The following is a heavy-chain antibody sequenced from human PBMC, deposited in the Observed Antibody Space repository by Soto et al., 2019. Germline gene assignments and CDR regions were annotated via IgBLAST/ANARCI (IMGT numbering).Heavy chain of an antibody. V-gene: IGHV4-30-4*01. Sequence: ASETLSLTCTVSGGSISSGDYYWSWIRQPPGKGLEWIGYIYYSGSTYYNPSLKSRVTISVDTSKNQFSLKLSSVTAADTAVYYCARATYYDILTGYYTDFDYWGQGTLVTVPS. CDR2: IYYSGST. CDR3: ARATYYDILTGYYTDFDY. D-gene: IGHD3-9*01. J-gene: IGHJ4*02. CDR1: GGSISSGDYY.